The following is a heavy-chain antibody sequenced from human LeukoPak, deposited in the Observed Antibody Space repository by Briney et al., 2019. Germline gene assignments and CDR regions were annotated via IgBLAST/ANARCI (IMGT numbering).Heavy chain of an antibody. D-gene: IGHD3-22*01. CDR3: AKDINDLSPYYDSSGYYNY. V-gene: IGHV3-23*01. J-gene: IGHJ4*02. Sequence: PGGSLRLSCAASGFTFSSYAMSWVRQAPGKGLEWGSAISGSGGRTYYADSVKGRFTISRDNSKNTLYMKMNSLRAGDTDVYYCAKDINDLSPYYDSSGYYNYWGQGTLVTVSS. CDR1: GFTFSSYA. CDR2: ISGSGGRT.